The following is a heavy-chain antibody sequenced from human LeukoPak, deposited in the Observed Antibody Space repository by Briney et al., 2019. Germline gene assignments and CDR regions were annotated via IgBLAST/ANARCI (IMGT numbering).Heavy chain of an antibody. CDR2: IYPADSDA. V-gene: IGHV5-51*01. J-gene: IGHJ6*02. CDR1: AYMFANYW. Sequence: GESLKISCKGSAYMFANYWIGWVRQMPGKGLEWMGIIYPADSDARYSPSFQGQVNMSVDKSTSTAFLHWSSLKVSDTAIYYCARQSSDSDYGSSMDVWGQGTTVTVSS. CDR3: ARQSSDSDYGSSMDV. D-gene: IGHD4-17*01.